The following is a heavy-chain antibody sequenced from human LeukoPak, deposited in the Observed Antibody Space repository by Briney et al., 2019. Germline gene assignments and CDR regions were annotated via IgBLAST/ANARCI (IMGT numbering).Heavy chain of an antibody. CDR1: GFTFSSYS. D-gene: IGHD3-3*01. Sequence: GGSLRLSCAASGFTFSSYSMNWVRQAPGKGLEWVSSISSSSSYIYYADSVKGRFTISRDNAKNSLYLQMNSLRAEDTAVYYCARDPSDFWSGYYIDYWGQGTLVTVSS. CDR3: ARDPSDFWSGYYIDY. J-gene: IGHJ4*02. V-gene: IGHV3-21*01. CDR2: ISSSSSYI.